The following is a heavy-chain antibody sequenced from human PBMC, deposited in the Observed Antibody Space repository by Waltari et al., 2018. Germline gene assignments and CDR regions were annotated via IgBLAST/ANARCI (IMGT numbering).Heavy chain of an antibody. CDR3: ARAPPTGDWMGIDY. V-gene: IGHV1-46*01. CDR1: GYTFTSYY. CDR2: INPSGGST. D-gene: IGHD7-27*01. Sequence: QVQLVQSGAEVKKPGASVKVSCKASGYTFTSYYMHWVRQAPGQGLEWMGIINPSGGSTSDVKKFPGRVTMTRDRSTSTVYIELSSLRSEDTAVYYCARAPPTGDWMGIDYWGQVTLVTVSS. J-gene: IGHJ4*02.